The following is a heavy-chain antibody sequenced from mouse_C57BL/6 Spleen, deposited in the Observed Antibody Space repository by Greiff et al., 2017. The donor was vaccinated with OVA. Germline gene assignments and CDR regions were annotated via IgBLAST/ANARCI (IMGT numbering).Heavy chain of an antibody. Sequence: EVQLQQSGPVLVKPGASVKMSCKASGYTFTDYYMNWVKQSHGKSLEWIGVINPYNGGTSYNQKFKGKATLTVDKSSSTAYMELNSLTSEDSAVYYCARRGNHGGAMDYWGQGTSVTVSS. J-gene: IGHJ4*01. V-gene: IGHV1-19*01. CDR2: INPYNGGT. CDR1: GYTFTDYY. CDR3: ARRGNHGGAMDY.